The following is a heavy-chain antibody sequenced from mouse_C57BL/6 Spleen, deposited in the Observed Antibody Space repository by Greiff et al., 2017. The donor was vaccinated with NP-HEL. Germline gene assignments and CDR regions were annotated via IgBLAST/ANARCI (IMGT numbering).Heavy chain of an antibody. D-gene: IGHD1-1*01. CDR2: INPSNGGT. Sequence: QVQLQQSGTELVKPGASVKLSCKASGYTFTSYWMHWVKQRPGQGLEWIGNINPSNGGTNYNEKFKSKATLTVDKSSSTAYMQLSSLTSEDSAVYYCARLGGSSPYYFDYWGQGTTLTVSS. CDR1: GYTFTSYW. J-gene: IGHJ2*01. CDR3: ARLGGSSPYYFDY. V-gene: IGHV1-53*01.